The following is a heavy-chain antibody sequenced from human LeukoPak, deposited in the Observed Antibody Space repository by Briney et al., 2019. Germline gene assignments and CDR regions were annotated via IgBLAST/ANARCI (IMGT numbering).Heavy chain of an antibody. V-gene: IGHV4-59*01. D-gene: IGHD1-14*01. J-gene: IGHJ5*02. CDR1: GGSISSYY. CDR3: AREVWEGGNWFGP. Sequence: SETLSLTCTVSGGSISSYYWSWIRQPPGKGLEWIGYIYYSGSTNYNPSLKSRVTISVDTSKNQFSLKLSSVTAADTAVYYCAREVWEGGNWFGPWGQGTLVTVSS. CDR2: IYYSGST.